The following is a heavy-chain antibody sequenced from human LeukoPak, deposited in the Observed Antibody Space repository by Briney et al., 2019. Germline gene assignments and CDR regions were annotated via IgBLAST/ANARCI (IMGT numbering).Heavy chain of an antibody. Sequence: SETLSLTCTVSGGSISSYYWSWIRQPAGKGLEWIGRVYTSGSTNYNPSLKSRVSMSVDMSKNQFSLKLSSVTAADAAVYYCARGLGRDGGNSGLGYWGQGTLVTVSS. CDR3: ARGLGRDGGNSGLGY. CDR1: GGSISSYY. J-gene: IGHJ4*02. V-gene: IGHV4-4*07. CDR2: VYTSGST. D-gene: IGHD4-23*01.